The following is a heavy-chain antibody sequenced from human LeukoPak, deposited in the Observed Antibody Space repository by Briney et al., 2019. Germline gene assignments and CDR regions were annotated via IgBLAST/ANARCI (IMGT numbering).Heavy chain of an antibody. V-gene: IGHV5-51*03. D-gene: IGHD3-16*01. Sequence: KPGESLKISCKASGNSITTYWIGWVRQKPGKGLEWMGLIFPGDSDTKYSPSFQGQVTISADKSISTAYLQWSSLKASDTAMCYCATYFAGAETFDIWGQGTMVTVSS. J-gene: IGHJ3*02. CDR2: IFPGDSDT. CDR1: GNSITTYW. CDR3: ATYFAGAETFDI.